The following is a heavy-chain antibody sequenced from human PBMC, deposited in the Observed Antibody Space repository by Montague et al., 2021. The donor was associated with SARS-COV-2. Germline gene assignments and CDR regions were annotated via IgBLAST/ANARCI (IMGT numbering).Heavy chain of an antibody. V-gene: IGHV4-31*03. CDR3: ARAGITIFGVVTHYDY. D-gene: IGHD3-3*01. Sequence: TLSLTCTVSGGSISSGGYYWSWIRQHPGKGLEWIGYIYYSGSTYYNPSLKSRVTISVDTSKNQFSPKLSSVTAADTAVYYCARAGITIFGVVTHYDYGGQGTLVTVPS. CDR2: IYYSGST. J-gene: IGHJ4*02. CDR1: GGSISSGGYY.